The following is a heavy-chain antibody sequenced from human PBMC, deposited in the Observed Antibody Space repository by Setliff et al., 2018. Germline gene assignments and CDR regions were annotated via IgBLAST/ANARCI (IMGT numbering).Heavy chain of an antibody. V-gene: IGHV3-23*01. CDR3: VRRGGTAGQGAFDI. CDR1: GFSFSSYA. CDR2: VNDNGRTT. J-gene: IGHJ3*02. D-gene: IGHD6-19*01. Sequence: GGSLSLSCAASGFSFSSYAVSWVRQAPGKGLEWVSTVNDNGRTTYYPNSVKGQFTISRDNSKNTLYLQMNNLRAEDTALYYCVRRGGTAGQGAFDIWGQGTMVTVSS.